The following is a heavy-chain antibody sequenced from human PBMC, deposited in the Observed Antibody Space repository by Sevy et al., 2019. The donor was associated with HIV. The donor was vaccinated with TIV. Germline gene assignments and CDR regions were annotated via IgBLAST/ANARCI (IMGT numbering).Heavy chain of an antibody. CDR3: AKGGRRYGDSYFDH. CDR2: ISGSGNSA. CDR1: GFTFSISA. V-gene: IGHV3-23*01. Sequence: GGCLRLSCAASGFTFSISAMTWVRQAPGKGLEWVSVISGSGNSAYYADSVKGRFTISRDNSKNTLSLQMNSLRAEDTAVYYCAKGGRRYGDSYFDHWGHGTLVTISS. D-gene: IGHD4-17*01. J-gene: IGHJ4*01.